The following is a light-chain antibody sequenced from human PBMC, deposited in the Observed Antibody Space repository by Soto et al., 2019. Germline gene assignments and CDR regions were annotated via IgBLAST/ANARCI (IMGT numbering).Light chain of an antibody. Sequence: QSVLTQPPSASGTPGQRVTISCSGSSSNIGSNSVNWYQQLPGTAPKLLMYNDNARPSGVPDRFSGSKSATSASLAISGLQSEDEADYYCAVWDGSLNGMVFGGGTKLTVL. CDR2: NDN. V-gene: IGLV1-44*01. J-gene: IGLJ2*01. CDR1: SSNIGSNS. CDR3: AVWDGSLNGMV.